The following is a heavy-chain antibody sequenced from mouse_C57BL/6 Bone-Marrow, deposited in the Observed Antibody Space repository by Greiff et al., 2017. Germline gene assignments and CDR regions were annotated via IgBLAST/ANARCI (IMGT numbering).Heavy chain of an antibody. J-gene: IGHJ4*01. CDR1: GFTFSDYG. Sequence: EVMLVESGGGLVKPGGSLKLSCAASGFTFSDYGMHWVRQAPEKGLEWVAYISSGSSTIYYADTVKGRFTISRDNAKNTLFLQMTSLRSEDTAMYYCARRSRIKDAMDYWGQGTSVTVSS. CDR3: ARRSRIKDAMDY. V-gene: IGHV5-17*01. CDR2: ISSGSSTI. D-gene: IGHD2-4*01.